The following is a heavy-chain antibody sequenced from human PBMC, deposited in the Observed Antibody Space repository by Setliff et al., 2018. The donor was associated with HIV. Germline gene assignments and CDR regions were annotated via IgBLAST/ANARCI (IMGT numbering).Heavy chain of an antibody. D-gene: IGHD6-13*01. Sequence: SETLSLTCAVYGGSFSDYYWSWIRQPPGKGLEWIGEINHSGSTNYNPSLKSRVTISVDKSQNQFSLKLSSVTAADTAVYYCARDFKRYNSPCRFDPWGQGTLVTVSS. CDR3: ARDFKRYNSPCRFDP. V-gene: IGHV4-34*01. J-gene: IGHJ5*02. CDR2: INHSGST. CDR1: GGSFSDYY.